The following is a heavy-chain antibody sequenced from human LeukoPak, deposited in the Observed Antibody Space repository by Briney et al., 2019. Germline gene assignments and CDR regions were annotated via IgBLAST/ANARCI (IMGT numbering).Heavy chain of an antibody. J-gene: IGHJ4*02. D-gene: IGHD5-18*01. CDR1: GYTFTSYD. V-gene: IGHV1-8*03. CDR3: ARAVGYSYGTHYFDC. CDR2: MNPNSGNT. Sequence: ASVKVSCKASGYTFTSYDINWVRQATGQGLEWMGWMNPNSGNTGYAQKFQGRVTITSDTSASTVYMELSSLRSEDMAVYYCARAVGYSYGTHYFDCWGQGTLVTVSS.